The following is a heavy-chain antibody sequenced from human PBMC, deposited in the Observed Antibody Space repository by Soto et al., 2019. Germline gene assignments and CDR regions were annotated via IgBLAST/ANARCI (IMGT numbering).Heavy chain of an antibody. CDR1: GFTFSSYA. CDR3: ARFVAVAGGFDY. J-gene: IGHJ4*02. V-gene: IGHV3-64*01. Sequence: EVQLVESGGGLVQPGGSLRLSCAASGFTFSSYAMHWVRQAPGKELEYVSAISSNGGSTYYANSVKGSFTISRDNSKNTLYLQMGSLRAEDMAVYYCARFVAVAGGFDYWGQGTLVTVSS. CDR2: ISSNGGST. D-gene: IGHD6-19*01.